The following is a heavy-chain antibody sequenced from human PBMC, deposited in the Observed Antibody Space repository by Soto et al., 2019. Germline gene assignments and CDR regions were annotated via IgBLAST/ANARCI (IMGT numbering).Heavy chain of an antibody. CDR3: ASNGGGNAQRPWTVFDY. Sequence: VKVSCKASGGTFSSYAISWVRQAPGQGLEWMGGIIPIFGTANYAQKFQGRVTITADESTSTAYMELSSLRSEDTAVYYCASNGGGNAQRPWTVFDYWGQGTLVTVSS. V-gene: IGHV1-69*01. J-gene: IGHJ4*02. CDR2: IIPIFGTA. CDR1: GGTFSSYA. D-gene: IGHD2-15*01.